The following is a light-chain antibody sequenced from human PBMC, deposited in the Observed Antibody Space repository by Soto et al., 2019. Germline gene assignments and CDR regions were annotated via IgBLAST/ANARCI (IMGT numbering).Light chain of an antibody. Sequence: QSALTQPASVSGSPGQSSTVSCTGTSSDVGSYNLVSWYQQHPGKAPKLMIHEGSKRPSGVSNRFSGSKSGNTASLTISGLQAEDEAYYYCCSYAGSSIWVFGGGTKVTVL. CDR2: EGS. CDR3: CSYAGSSIWV. CDR1: SSDVGSYNL. J-gene: IGLJ3*02. V-gene: IGLV2-23*01.